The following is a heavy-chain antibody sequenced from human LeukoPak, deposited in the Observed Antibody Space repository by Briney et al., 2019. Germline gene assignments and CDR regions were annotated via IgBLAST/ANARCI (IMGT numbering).Heavy chain of an antibody. Sequence: GGSLRLSCAASGFTFSSYWMHWVRHAPGKGPVWVSRINSDGSSTSYADSVKGRFTISRDNAKNTLYLQMNSLRAEDTAVYYCAKTYSSSWYPLGYWGQGTLVTVSS. D-gene: IGHD6-13*01. J-gene: IGHJ4*02. CDR1: GFTFSSYW. CDR2: INSDGSST. V-gene: IGHV3-74*01. CDR3: AKTYSSSWYPLGY.